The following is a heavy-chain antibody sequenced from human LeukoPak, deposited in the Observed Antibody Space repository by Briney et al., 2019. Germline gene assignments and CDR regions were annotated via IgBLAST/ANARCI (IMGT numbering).Heavy chain of an antibody. V-gene: IGHV1-2*02. Sequence: ASVKVSCKTSGYTFSGYYIHWVRQAPGQGLEWMGWINPNNGDTVYEQKFQGRVTVTRDTSITTAYMELNRLKSDDTAVYYCAKGSTYYYDSSGYYGTHYYFDYWGQGTLVTVSS. CDR1: GYTFSGYY. CDR2: INPNNGDT. J-gene: IGHJ4*02. CDR3: AKGSTYYYDSSGYYGTHYYFDY. D-gene: IGHD3-22*01.